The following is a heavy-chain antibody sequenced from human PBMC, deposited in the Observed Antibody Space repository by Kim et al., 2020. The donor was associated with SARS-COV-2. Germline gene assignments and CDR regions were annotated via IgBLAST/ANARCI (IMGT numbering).Heavy chain of an antibody. V-gene: IGHV3-7*01. CDR2: IKQDGSEK. CDR1: GFTFSSYW. CDR3: ARTYCTSTSCAKAPDY. J-gene: IGHJ4*02. D-gene: IGHD2-2*01. Sequence: GGSLRLSCAASGFTFSSYWMSWVRQAPGKGLEWVANIKQDGSEKYYVDSVKGRFTIPRDNAKSSLYLQMNSLSAEDTAVYYCARTYCTSTSCAKAPDYWGQGTLVTVSS.